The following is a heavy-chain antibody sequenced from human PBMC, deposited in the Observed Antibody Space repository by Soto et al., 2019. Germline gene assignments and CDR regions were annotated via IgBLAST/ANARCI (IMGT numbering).Heavy chain of an antibody. J-gene: IGHJ4*02. CDR2: FDPEDGET. D-gene: IGHD1-1*01. Sequence: GASVKVSCKVSGYTLTELSMHWVRQAPGKGLEWMGGFDPEDGETIYAQKFQGRVTMTEDTSTDTAYMELSSLRSEDTAVYYCATLERGWDPRPDYWGQETLVTASS. CDR1: GYTLTELS. V-gene: IGHV1-24*01. CDR3: ATLERGWDPRPDY.